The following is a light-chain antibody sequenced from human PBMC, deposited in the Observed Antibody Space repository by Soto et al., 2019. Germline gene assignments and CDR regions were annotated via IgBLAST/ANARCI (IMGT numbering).Light chain of an antibody. CDR2: DGS. V-gene: IGKV3-15*01. Sequence: EIVMTQSPATLSLSPGERATVSCRASQSVSGYLAWYQQKPGQAPRLLIYDGSTRDTGIPARFSGSGSGTEFTLTISSLQSEDFAVYFCQQYNNWPRTFGQGTKLEIK. CDR3: QQYNNWPRT. J-gene: IGKJ2*01. CDR1: QSVSGY.